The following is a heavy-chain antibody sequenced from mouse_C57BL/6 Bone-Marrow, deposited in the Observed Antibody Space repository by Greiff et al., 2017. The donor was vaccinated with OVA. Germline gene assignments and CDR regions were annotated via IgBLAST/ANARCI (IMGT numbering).Heavy chain of an antibody. CDR3: AREGIPWFAY. J-gene: IGHJ3*01. Sequence: QVQLQQSGAELARPGASVKLSCKASGYTFTSYGISWVKQRTGQGLEWIGEIYPRSGNTYYNEKFKGKATLTADKSSSTAYMELRSLTSEDYAVYFCAREGIPWFAYWGQGTLVTVSA. CDR2: IYPRSGNT. V-gene: IGHV1-81*01. CDR1: GYTFTSYG.